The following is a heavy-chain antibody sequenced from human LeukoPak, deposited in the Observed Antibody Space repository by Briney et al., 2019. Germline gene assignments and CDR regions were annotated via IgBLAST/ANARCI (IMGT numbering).Heavy chain of an antibody. D-gene: IGHD4-17*01. CDR2: ISDTGATT. V-gene: IGHV3-23*01. J-gene: IGHJ4*02. CDR1: GFSFSTYS. Sequence: GGSLRLSCAASGFSFSTYSMSWVRQAPGKGLEWVSVISDTGATTFYADSVKGRFTISRDNSKNTLYLQMNSLRAEDTAVYYCATYLTVTLDYWGQGTLVTVSS. CDR3: ATYLTVTLDY.